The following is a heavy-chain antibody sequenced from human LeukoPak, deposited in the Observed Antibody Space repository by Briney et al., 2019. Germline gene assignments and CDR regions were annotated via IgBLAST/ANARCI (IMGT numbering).Heavy chain of an antibody. V-gene: IGHV1-2*02. Sequence: ASVKVPCKASGYTFTGYYMHWVRQAPGQGLEWMGWINPNSGGTNYAQKFQGRVTMTRDTSISTAYMELSRLRSDDTAVYYCARVSAAGNYNWFDPWGQGTLVTVSS. D-gene: IGHD6-13*01. CDR3: ARVSAAGNYNWFDP. CDR2: INPNSGGT. J-gene: IGHJ5*02. CDR1: GYTFTGYY.